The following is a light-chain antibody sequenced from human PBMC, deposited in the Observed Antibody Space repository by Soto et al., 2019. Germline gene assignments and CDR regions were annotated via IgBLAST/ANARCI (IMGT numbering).Light chain of an antibody. Sequence: EIVMTQSPATVSVSPGERATLSCRASQSISTNLAWYQQKPGQAPRLLIFGASNRATAVPAGFTASGSGTEFTLTISSLQSEDFAFYYCQQYNTWPPLTFGGGTKVEI. CDR1: QSISTN. CDR3: QQYNTWPPLT. J-gene: IGKJ4*01. V-gene: IGKV3-15*01. CDR2: GAS.